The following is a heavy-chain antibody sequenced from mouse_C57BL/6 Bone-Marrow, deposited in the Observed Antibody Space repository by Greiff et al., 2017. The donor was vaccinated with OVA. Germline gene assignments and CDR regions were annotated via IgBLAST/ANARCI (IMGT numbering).Heavy chain of an antibody. CDR3: ARQRLTTVVATPFAY. CDR1: GFTFSSYG. Sequence: VQLKESGGDLVKPGGSLKLSCAASGFTFSSYGMSWVRQTPDKRLEWVATISSGGSYTYYPDSVKGRFTISRDNAKNTLYLQMSSLKSEDTAMYYCARQRLTTVVATPFAYWGQGTLVTVSA. J-gene: IGHJ3*01. D-gene: IGHD1-1*01. CDR2: ISSGGSYT. V-gene: IGHV5-6*01.